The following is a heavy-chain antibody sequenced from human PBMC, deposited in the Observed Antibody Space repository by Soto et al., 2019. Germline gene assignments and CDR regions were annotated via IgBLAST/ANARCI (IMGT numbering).Heavy chain of an antibody. CDR1: GYTFTDYH. CDR3: AREGGSETLQPSYNWFDT. CDR2: INANNGGA. J-gene: IGHJ5*02. D-gene: IGHD6-25*01. V-gene: IGHV1-2*02. Sequence: ASVKVSCKTSGYTFTDYHIHWVRQAPGQGLEFLGWINANNGGAGSAQQFQGRVTVTRDTSITTVYMELSKLRSDDTDVYYCAREGGSETLQPSYNWFDTWGQGTLVTVSS.